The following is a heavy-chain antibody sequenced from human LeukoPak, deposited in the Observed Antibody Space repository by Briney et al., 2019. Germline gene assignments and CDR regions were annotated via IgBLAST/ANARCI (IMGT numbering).Heavy chain of an antibody. D-gene: IGHD3-22*01. J-gene: IGHJ4*02. Sequence: SETLSLTCTVSGGSISSGYYWGWIRQPPGKGLEWIGSIYHSGSTYYNPSLKSRVTISVDTSKNQFSLKLSSVTAADTAVYYCARAYYYYDSSGYIHSYFDYWGQGTLVTVSS. CDR2: IYHSGST. CDR3: ARAYYYYDSSGYIHSYFDY. CDR1: GGSISSGYY. V-gene: IGHV4-38-2*02.